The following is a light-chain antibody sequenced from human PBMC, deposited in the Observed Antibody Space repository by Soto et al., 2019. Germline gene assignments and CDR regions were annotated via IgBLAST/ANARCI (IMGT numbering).Light chain of an antibody. Sequence: DIQLTQSQSSLSASVGERDTITCRASQTITSYLNWYQQKPGKAPKLLIYTASSLQSGVPSRFSGSGAGTEFTLTISSLQPEDFATYYCQQSYSTPQTFGQGTKVDIK. J-gene: IGKJ1*01. CDR1: QTITSY. V-gene: IGKV1-39*01. CDR3: QQSYSTPQT. CDR2: TAS.